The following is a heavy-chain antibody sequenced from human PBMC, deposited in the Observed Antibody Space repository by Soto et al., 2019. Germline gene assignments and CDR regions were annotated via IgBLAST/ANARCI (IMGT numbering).Heavy chain of an antibody. CDR1: GYSFTSYW. V-gene: IGHV5-51*01. CDR2: IYPGDSDT. Sequence: GESLKISCKGSGYSFTSYWIGWVRQMPGKGLEWMGIIYPGDSDTRYSPSFQGQVTISADKSISTAYLQWSSLKASDTAMYYCARHVRPRYYYYGMDVWGQGTTVTVSS. CDR3: ARHVRPRYYYYGMDV. D-gene: IGHD2-8*01. J-gene: IGHJ6*02.